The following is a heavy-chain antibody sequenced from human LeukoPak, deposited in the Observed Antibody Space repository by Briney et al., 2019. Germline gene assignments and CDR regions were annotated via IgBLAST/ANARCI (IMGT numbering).Heavy chain of an antibody. D-gene: IGHD3-16*01. CDR2: IYPSGDT. J-gene: IGHJ4*02. CDR3: VRHPGGGHTEGYFDF. V-gene: IGHV4-39*01. CDR1: GDSISGISYY. Sequence: PSETLSLTCTVSGDSISGISYYWGWIRQSPGTRLEWIGSIYPSGDTHYNPSLKSRLTVSVDMSKNQFFLKLTSVTAADTALYYCVRHPGGGHTEGYFDFWGQGVLVTVSS.